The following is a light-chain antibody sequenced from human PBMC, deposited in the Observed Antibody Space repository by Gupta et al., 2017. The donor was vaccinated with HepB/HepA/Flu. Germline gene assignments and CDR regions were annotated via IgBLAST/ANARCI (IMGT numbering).Light chain of an antibody. CDR3: MQALQTPFT. CDR1: QSPLHSNGYNY. CDR2: LGS. Sequence: DIVMTQSPLSLPVTPGEPASNSCRSSQSPLHSNGYNYLDWYLQKPGQSPQLLIYLGSNRASGVPDRFSGSGSGTDFTLKISRVEAEDVGVYYCMQALQTPFTFGPGTKVDIK. J-gene: IGKJ3*01. V-gene: IGKV2-28*01.